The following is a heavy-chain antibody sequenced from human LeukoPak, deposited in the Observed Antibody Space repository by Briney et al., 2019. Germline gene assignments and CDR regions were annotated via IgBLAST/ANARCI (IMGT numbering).Heavy chain of an antibody. V-gene: IGHV1-24*01. CDR1: GYTLTELS. J-gene: IGHJ4*02. Sequence: ASVKVSCKVSGYTLTELSMHWVRQAPGKGLEWMGGFDPEDGETIYAQKFHGRVTMTEDTSTDTAYMELSSLRSEDTAVYYCATVKNRVVVSLPFHYWGQGTVVTVSS. D-gene: IGHD3-22*01. CDR3: ATVKNRVVVSLPFHY. CDR2: FDPEDGET.